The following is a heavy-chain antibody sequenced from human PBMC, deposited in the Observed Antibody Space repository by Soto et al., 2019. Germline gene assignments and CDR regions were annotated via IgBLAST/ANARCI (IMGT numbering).Heavy chain of an antibody. J-gene: IGHJ4*02. D-gene: IGHD3-22*01. CDR1: GFTFSSYG. Sequence: PGGSLRLSCAASGFTFSSYGMHWVRQAPGKGLEWVSAISGSGGSTYYADSVKGRFTISRDNSKNKLYLQMNSLRAEDTAVYYCAKDLAYYYDSSGYYYWGQGTLVTVSS. V-gene: IGHV3-23*01. CDR2: ISGSGGST. CDR3: AKDLAYYYDSSGYYY.